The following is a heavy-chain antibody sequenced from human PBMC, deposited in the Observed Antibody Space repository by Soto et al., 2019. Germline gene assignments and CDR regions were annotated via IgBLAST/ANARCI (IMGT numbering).Heavy chain of an antibody. Sequence: GGSLRLSCAASGFTVSSNYMSWVRQAPGKGLEWVSVIYSGGSTYYADSVKGRFTISRDNSKNTLYLQMNSLRAEDTAVYYCASQITGTTGQYYYGMDVWGQGTTVTVSS. D-gene: IGHD1-7*01. J-gene: IGHJ6*02. CDR2: IYSGGST. CDR3: ASQITGTTGQYYYGMDV. V-gene: IGHV3-53*01. CDR1: GFTVSSNY.